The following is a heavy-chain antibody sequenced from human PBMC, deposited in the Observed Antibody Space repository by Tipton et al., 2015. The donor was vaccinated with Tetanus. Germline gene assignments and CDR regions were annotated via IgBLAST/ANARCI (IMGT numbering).Heavy chain of an antibody. CDR2: IYHDDTT. CDR1: GFNVRANY. CDR3: ARSAHFASWYD. J-gene: IGHJ4*02. Sequence: GSLRLSCAASGFNVRANYLTWVRQTPGKGLEWVSSIYHDDTTYYGDSVKGRFTISRDNTKNSLSLQMNSLKDDDTAVYYCARSAHFASWYDWGPGTRVTVSS. D-gene: IGHD6-13*01. V-gene: IGHV3-66*01.